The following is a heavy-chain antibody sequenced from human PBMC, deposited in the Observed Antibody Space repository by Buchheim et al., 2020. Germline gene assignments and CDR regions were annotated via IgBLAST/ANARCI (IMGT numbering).Heavy chain of an antibody. Sequence: EVQLLESGGGLVQPGGSLRLSCAASGFTFSSYAMSCVRQAPGKGLEWVSAISGSGGSTYYADSVKGRFTISRDNSKKTLYLQMNSLRAEDTAVYYCAKAYSPPQWLVPYYYYGMDVWGQGTT. CDR3: AKAYSPPQWLVPYYYYGMDV. J-gene: IGHJ6*02. D-gene: IGHD6-19*01. CDR2: ISGSGGST. V-gene: IGHV3-23*01. CDR1: GFTFSSYA.